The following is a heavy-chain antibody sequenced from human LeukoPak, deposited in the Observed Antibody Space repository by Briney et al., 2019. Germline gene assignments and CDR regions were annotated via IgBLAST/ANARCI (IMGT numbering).Heavy chain of an antibody. CDR3: AKGRGTYGYNSDY. CDR2: ISGSGGYT. CDR1: GFTFSSYA. Sequence: PGGSLRLSCAASGFTFSSYATSWVRQAPGKGLEWVSGISGSGGYTYYADSVKGRFTISRDNSKNTLYLQMNGLRAEDTAVYYCAKGRGTYGYNSDYWGQGTLVTVSS. V-gene: IGHV3-23*01. D-gene: IGHD5-18*01. J-gene: IGHJ4*02.